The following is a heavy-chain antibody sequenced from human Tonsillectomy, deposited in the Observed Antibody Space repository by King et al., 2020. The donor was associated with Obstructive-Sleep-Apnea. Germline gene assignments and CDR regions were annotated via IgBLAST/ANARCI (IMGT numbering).Heavy chain of an antibody. V-gene: IGHV3-21*06. D-gene: IGHD2-15*01. Sequence: VQLVESGGGLVKPGGSLRLSCAASGFTFSSDNMNWFRQAPGKGLEWVSSLSGISSYIYYADSVKGRFTISRDNAKSSLELQMNSLRAEDTAVYYCAREGGVGFDYWGQGTLVTVSS. CDR2: LSGISSYI. CDR1: GFTFSSDN. J-gene: IGHJ4*02. CDR3: AREGGVGFDY.